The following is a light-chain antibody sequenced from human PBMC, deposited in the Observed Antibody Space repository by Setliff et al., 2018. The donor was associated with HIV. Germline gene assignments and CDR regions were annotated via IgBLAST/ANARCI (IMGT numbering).Light chain of an antibody. Sequence: QSVLTQPASVSGSPGQSITISCTGTSSDVGSYNLVSWYQQHPGKAPKLMIYEVNKRPSGVSNRFSGSKSGNTASLTISGLQAEDEADYYCCSFTSTTIYVFGTGTKVTV. V-gene: IGLV2-14*02. CDR1: SSDVGSYNL. CDR3: CSFTSTTIYV. CDR2: EVN. J-gene: IGLJ1*01.